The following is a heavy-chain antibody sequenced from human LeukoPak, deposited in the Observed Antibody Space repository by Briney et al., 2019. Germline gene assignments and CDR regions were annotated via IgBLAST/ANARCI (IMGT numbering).Heavy chain of an antibody. CDR3: ARDRRIAAALDY. J-gene: IGHJ4*02. Sequence: SVKVSCKASGYTFTCYYMHWVRQAPGQGLEWMGRIIPILGIANYAQKFQGRVTITADKSTSTAYMELSSLRSEDTAVYYCARDRRIAAALDYWGQGTLVTVSS. CDR1: GYTFTCYY. CDR2: IIPILGIA. D-gene: IGHD6-13*01. V-gene: IGHV1-69*04.